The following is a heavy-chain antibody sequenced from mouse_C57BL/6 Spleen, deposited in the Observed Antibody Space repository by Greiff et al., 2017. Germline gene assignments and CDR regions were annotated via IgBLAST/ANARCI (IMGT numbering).Heavy chain of an antibody. Sequence: QVQLQQPGAELVKPGASVKMSCKASGYTFTSYCITWVKQRPGQGLEWIGDIYPGSGSTNYNEKFKSKATLTVDTSSSTAYMQLSSLTSEDSAVYYCAKGDYDYPYWYFDVWGTGTTVTVSS. CDR3: AKGDYDYPYWYFDV. V-gene: IGHV1-55*01. D-gene: IGHD2-4*01. CDR2: IYPGSGST. J-gene: IGHJ1*03. CDR1: GYTFTSYC.